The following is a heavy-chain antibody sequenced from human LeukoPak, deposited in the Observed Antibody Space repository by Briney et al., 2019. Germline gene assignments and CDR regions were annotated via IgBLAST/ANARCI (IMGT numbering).Heavy chain of an antibody. Sequence: GGSLRLSCAASRFTFSSYSMNWVRQAPGKGLEWGASIGSSGSYIYYADSVKGRFTISRDNAKKPLYLQMQSLRAEDTAVYYCARDLRGGSGYSSSWYEVSDYWGQGTLVTVSS. CDR3: ARDLRGGSGYSSSWYEVSDY. D-gene: IGHD6-13*01. CDR1: RFTFSSYS. V-gene: IGHV3-21*01. CDR2: IGSSGSYI. J-gene: IGHJ4*02.